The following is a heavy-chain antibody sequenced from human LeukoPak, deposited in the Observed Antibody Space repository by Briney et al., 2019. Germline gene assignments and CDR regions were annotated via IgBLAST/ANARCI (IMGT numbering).Heavy chain of an antibody. J-gene: IGHJ6*03. Sequence: ASVKVSFKASGGTFSSYAISWVRQAPGQGLEWMGGIIPIFGTANYAQKFQGRVTITTDESTSTAYMELSSLRSEDTAVYYCAASVTAASYYYYYYMDVWGKGTTVTVSS. CDR1: GGTFSSYA. V-gene: IGHV1-69*05. CDR2: IIPIFGTA. D-gene: IGHD2-21*02. CDR3: AASVTAASYYYYYYMDV.